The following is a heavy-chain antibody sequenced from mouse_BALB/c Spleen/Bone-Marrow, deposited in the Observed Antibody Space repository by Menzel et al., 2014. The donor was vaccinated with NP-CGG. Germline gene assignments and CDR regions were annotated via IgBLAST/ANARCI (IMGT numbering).Heavy chain of an antibody. CDR1: GCTFTDKW. D-gene: IGHD2-4*01. Sequence: QVQLKQSGAELGMPGASVKMPCKASGCTFTDKWMYWVKQRPGQGLEWIGAIDTSDSYTNYNQKFMGKASLTVDASSSTAYMQVSSLTSDDSAVYYCARGGHDFSLDYWGQGTSVTVSS. V-gene: IGHV1-69*01. CDR3: ARGGHDFSLDY. J-gene: IGHJ4*01. CDR2: IDTSDSYT.